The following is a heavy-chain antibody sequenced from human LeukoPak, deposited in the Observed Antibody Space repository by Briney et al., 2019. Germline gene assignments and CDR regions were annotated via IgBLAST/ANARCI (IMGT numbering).Heavy chain of an antibody. CDR3: ARERNWFDP. CDR2: INHSGST. J-gene: IGHJ5*02. D-gene: IGHD1-1*01. Sequence: PSETLSLTCAVYGGSFSGYYWSWIRQPPGKGLEWIGEINHSGSTNYNPSLKSRVTISVDTSRNQFSLKLSSVTAADTAVYYCARERNWFDPWGQGTLVTVSS. CDR1: GGSFSGYY. V-gene: IGHV4-34*01.